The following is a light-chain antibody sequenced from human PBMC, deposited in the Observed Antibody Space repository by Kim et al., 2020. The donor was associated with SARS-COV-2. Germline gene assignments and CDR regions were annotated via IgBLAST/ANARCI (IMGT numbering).Light chain of an antibody. CDR1: QTLEYDDGNTY. Sequence: DVVMTQSPLSLPVALGQPASISCRSSQTLEYDDGNTYLNWFHQRPGQSPRRLIYEVSKRDSGVPDRISGSESDTGFTLTISSVEAEDVGVYYCIQGTHWPYTFGQGTKLEI. CDR2: EVS. J-gene: IGKJ2*01. V-gene: IGKV2-30*01. CDR3: IQGTHWPYT.